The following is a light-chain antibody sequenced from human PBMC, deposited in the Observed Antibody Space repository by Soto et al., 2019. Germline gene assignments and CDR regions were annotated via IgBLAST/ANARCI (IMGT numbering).Light chain of an antibody. CDR3: QQSYDTTPYT. J-gene: IGKJ2*01. V-gene: IGKV1-39*01. CDR2: AAT. CDR1: QRVSFY. Sequence: DIQMTQSPSSLSASVGDRVTITCRASQRVSFYLNWYQQKTGKAPKLLIYAATSLQSGVPSRFSGSGSETEFTLTISGLQPEDFATYYCQQSYDTTPYTFGQGTKLEVK.